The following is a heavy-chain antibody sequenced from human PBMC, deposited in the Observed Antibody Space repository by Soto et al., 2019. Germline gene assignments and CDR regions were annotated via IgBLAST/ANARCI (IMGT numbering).Heavy chain of an antibody. J-gene: IGHJ4*02. D-gene: IGHD3-16*01. CDR2: LIPVFRTS. CDR1: GVTFSSYA. CDR3: AKDGSWDGGGGES. V-gene: IGHV1-69*18. Sequence: QVQLVQSGAELKKPGSSVKVSCSASGVTFSSYAFTWVRQDPGQGLEWMGNLIPVFRTSNYAQGFQGRLTISADEYTNTIYMELSSLRSEDTVVYFCAKDGSWDGGGGESWGQGTLVIVSS.